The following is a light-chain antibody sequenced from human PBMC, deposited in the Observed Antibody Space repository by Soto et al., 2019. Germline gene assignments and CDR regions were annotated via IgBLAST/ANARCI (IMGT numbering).Light chain of an antibody. CDR2: AAS. V-gene: IGKV1-39*01. J-gene: IGKJ1*01. Sequence: DIQMTQSPSSLSASVGDRVTITCRASQSISTYLNWYQQKPGKAPKLLIYAASSLQTEVPSRFSGSRSGTDFTLTITSLQPEDFATYYCQQSYSTLRWTFGQGTKVEIK. CDR3: QQSYSTLRWT. CDR1: QSISTY.